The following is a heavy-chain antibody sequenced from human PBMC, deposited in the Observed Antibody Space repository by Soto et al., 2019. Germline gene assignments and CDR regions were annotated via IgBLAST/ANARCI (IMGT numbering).Heavy chain of an antibody. Sequence: ASVKVSCEVSGYTITALSMHWVRQAPGKGLEWMGRFDPEDGEIIYAQKFQGRVTMTEDTSADTAYMELSSLRSEDTAVYYCATSSTWYKGAFDIWGQGTMVTVSS. CDR1: GYTITALS. J-gene: IGHJ3*02. CDR2: FDPEDGEI. CDR3: ATSSTWYKGAFDI. D-gene: IGHD6-13*01. V-gene: IGHV1-24*01.